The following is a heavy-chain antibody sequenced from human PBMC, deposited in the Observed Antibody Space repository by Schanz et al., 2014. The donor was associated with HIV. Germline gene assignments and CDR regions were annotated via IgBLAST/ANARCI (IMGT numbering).Heavy chain of an antibody. V-gene: IGHV4-34*01. CDR3: ASALIIATGELFES. D-gene: IGHD4-17*01. J-gene: IGHJ4*02. CDR1: NGSFGAYH. CDR2: ISTTGTT. Sequence: QVQLQQWGTGLLKPSETLSLICAVYNGSFGAYHWSWIRQPPGKGLEWIGDISTTGTTNYNPSRGSSFTNYEDTSKNQLSLKLNPVAAADTALYYCASALIIATGELFESWGQGTLVTVSS.